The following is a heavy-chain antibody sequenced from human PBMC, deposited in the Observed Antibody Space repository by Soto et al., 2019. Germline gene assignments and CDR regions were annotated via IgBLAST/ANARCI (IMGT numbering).Heavy chain of an antibody. Sequence: QVHLVQSGAEVKNPGASVKVSCKGSGYDFTTYGITWVRQAPGQGLEWMAWISAHNGNTNYAPNLQGRVTVTRDTSTSTAYIERRSLRSDDTAVYYCARGRYGDYWGQGALVTVS. CDR1: GYDFTTYG. D-gene: IGHD1-1*01. CDR2: ISAHNGNT. CDR3: ARGRYGDY. V-gene: IGHV1-18*01. J-gene: IGHJ4*02.